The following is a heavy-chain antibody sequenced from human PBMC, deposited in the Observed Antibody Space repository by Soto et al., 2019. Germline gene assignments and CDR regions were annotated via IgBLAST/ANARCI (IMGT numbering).Heavy chain of an antibody. CDR3: VHHGGVPYYYDV. CDR1: GGSLSSYNW. V-gene: IGHV4-4*02. CDR2: LFYSGST. Sequence: SETLSLTCAVSGGSLSSYNWWSWVRQPPGQTLEWLGELFYSGSTKYNPSLSSRVTISADQSNNVFSLRLTSVTAADTAMHYCVHHGGVPYYYDVWGQGVLVTVSS. D-gene: IGHD2-8*01. J-gene: IGHJ4*02.